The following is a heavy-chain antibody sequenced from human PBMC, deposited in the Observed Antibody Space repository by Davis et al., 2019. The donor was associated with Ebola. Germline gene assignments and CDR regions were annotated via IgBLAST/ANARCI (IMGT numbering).Heavy chain of an antibody. J-gene: IGHJ4*02. D-gene: IGHD3-22*01. CDR2: MNGDGST. Sequence: PGGSLRLSCAASGFSFSSYWMYWVRQAPGKGLVWVSRMNGDGSTGYADSVKGRFTIPRDNAKNTMYLQMNSLRGEDTAVYYCARGDDNSGYYSYYFDYWGQGTLVTVSS. V-gene: IGHV3-74*01. CDR3: ARGDDNSGYYSYYFDY. CDR1: GFSFSSYW.